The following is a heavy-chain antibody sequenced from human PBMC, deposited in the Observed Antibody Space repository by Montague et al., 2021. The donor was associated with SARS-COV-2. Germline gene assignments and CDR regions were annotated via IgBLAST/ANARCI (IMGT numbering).Heavy chain of an antibody. CDR2: IYYSGST. CDR3: ARARITMIVVVNAFDI. CDR1: GGSISSGGYY. J-gene: IGHJ3*02. V-gene: IGHV4-31*03. Sequence: TLSLTCTVSGGSISSGGYYWSWIRQHPGKGLEWIGYIYYSGSTYYNPSLKSRVTISVDASKNQFSLKLSSVTAADTAVYYCARARITMIVVVNAFDIWGQGTMVTVSS. D-gene: IGHD3-22*01.